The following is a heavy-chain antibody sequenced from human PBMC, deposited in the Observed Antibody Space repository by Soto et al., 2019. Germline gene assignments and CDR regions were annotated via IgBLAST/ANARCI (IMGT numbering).Heavy chain of an antibody. CDR1: GGSISSYY. V-gene: IGHV4-59*01. J-gene: IGHJ6*02. D-gene: IGHD3-22*01. Sequence: QVQLQESGPGLVKPSETLSLTCTVSGGSISSYYWSWIRQPPGKGLEWIGYIYYSGSTNYNPSLKRRVTISVDTSKNQFSLKLSSVTAADTAVYYCARKGGYYDSSGYSYYYYYGMDVWGQGTTVTVSS. CDR2: IYYSGST. CDR3: ARKGGYYDSSGYSYYYYYGMDV.